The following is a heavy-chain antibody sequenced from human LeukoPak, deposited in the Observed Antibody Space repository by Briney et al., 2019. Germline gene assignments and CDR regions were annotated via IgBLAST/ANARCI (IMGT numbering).Heavy chain of an antibody. V-gene: IGHV3-7*01. CDR3: ARDGFVGAADY. CDR2: IKQDGSEK. CDR1: EFIFSGYW. Sequence: GGSLRLSCAASEFIFSGYWMNWVRQAPGKGLGWVANIKQDGSEKQYVDSVRGRFTISRDNAKNSLYLQMNSLRVEDTAVYYCARDGFVGAADYWGQGALVTVSS. D-gene: IGHD6-13*01. J-gene: IGHJ4*02.